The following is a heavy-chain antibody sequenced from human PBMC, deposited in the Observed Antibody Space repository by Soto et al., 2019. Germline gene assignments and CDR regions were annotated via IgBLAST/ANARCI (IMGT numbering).Heavy chain of an antibody. J-gene: IGHJ1*01. CDR1: GFTFSSYS. V-gene: IGHV3-48*01. D-gene: IGHD4-17*01. Sequence: GGSLRLSCAASGFTFSSYSMNWVRQAPGKGLEWVSYISSSSSTIYYADSVKGRFTISRDNAKNSLYLQMTSLRAEDTAVYYCARDRLPYAEYFQHWGQGTLVTVSS. CDR3: ARDRLPYAEYFQH. CDR2: ISSSSSTI.